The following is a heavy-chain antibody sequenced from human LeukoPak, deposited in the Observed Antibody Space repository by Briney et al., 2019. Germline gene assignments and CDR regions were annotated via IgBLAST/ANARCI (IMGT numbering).Heavy chain of an antibody. V-gene: IGHV1-24*01. CDR1: GYTLTELS. CDR3: ATDKTVDTAMVDGENYFDY. Sequence: ASVKVSCKVSGYTLTELSMHWVRQAPGKGLEWMGGFDPEDGETIYAQKFQGRVTMTGDTSTDTAYMELSSLRSEDTAVYYCATDKTVDTAMVDGENYFDYWGQGTLVTVSS. D-gene: IGHD5-18*01. J-gene: IGHJ4*02. CDR2: FDPEDGET.